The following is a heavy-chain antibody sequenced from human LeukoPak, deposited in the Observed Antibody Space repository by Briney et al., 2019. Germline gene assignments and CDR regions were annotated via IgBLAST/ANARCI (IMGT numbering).Heavy chain of an antibody. V-gene: IGHV3-30-3*01. D-gene: IGHD6-19*01. J-gene: IGHJ4*02. Sequence: PGGSLRLSCAASGFTFSRNAMHWVRQAPGKGLEWVAVIAYDGSNMYYADSVKGRFTISRDNSKNTLYLQMNSLRAEDTAIYYCAKDVWLAVAGQGFWGQGTLVTVSS. CDR2: IAYDGSNM. CDR3: AKDVWLAVAGQGF. CDR1: GFTFSRNA.